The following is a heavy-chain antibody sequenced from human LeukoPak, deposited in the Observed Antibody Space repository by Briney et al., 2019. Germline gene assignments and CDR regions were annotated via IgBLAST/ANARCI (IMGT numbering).Heavy chain of an antibody. J-gene: IGHJ4*02. CDR2: IKQDGSEK. V-gene: IGHV3-7*01. CDR1: GVTFSSHC. CDR3: ARGPAGGVINWGIDY. Sequence: PGGSLRLSCAASGVTFSSHCMNWARQAPGKGLEWGANIKQDGSEKSYVDSVKGRFTISRDNAKNSLYLQMNSLRAEDTAVYYCARGPAGGVINWGIDYWGQGTLVTVSS. D-gene: IGHD3-16*02.